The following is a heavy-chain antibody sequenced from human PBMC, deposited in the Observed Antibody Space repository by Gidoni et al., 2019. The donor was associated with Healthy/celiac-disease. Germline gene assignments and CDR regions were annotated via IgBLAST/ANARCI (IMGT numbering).Heavy chain of an antibody. V-gene: IGHV4-61*02. CDR3: ARGDFMGYDYVWGSYRSVAFDY. J-gene: IGHJ4*02. D-gene: IGHD3-16*02. CDR1: GGSISSGSYY. CDR2: IYTSGST. Sequence: QVQLQASGPGLVKPSQTLSLTCTVSGGSISSGSYYWSWIRQPAGKGLEWIGRIYTSGSTNYNPSLKSRVTISVDTSKNQFSLKLSSVTAADTAVYYCARGDFMGYDYVWGSYRSVAFDYWGQGTLVTVSS.